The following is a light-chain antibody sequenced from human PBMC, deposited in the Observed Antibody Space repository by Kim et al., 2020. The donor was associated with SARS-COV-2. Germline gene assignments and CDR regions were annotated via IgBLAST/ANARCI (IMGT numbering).Light chain of an antibody. V-gene: IGLV3-1*01. J-gene: IGLJ2*01. CDR3: QAWDSSNVV. CDR2: QDS. CDR1: KLGDEY. Sequence: GSPGRTAGTTCSGDKLGDEYACWYQQKPGQSPVLVIYQDSKRPSGIPERFSGSNSGNTATLTISETQAMDEADYYCQAWDSSNVVFGGGTQLNVL.